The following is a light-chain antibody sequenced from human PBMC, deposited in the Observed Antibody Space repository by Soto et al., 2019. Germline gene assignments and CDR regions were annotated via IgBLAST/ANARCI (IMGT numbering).Light chain of an antibody. CDR3: QQYSSYWT. CDR2: DAS. CDR1: QSLSGW. Sequence: DIQMTQSPSTLSASVGDRVIITCRASQSLSGWLAWYQQKPGKAPKLLIYDASSLESGVPSRFSGSGSGTEFTLTISSLQSDDFATYYCQQYSSYWTVGQGTKVDIK. J-gene: IGKJ1*01. V-gene: IGKV1-5*01.